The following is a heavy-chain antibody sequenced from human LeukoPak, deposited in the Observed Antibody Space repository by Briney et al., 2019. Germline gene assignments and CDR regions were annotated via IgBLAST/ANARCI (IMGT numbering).Heavy chain of an antibody. Sequence: SETLSLTCAVYGGSFSGYYWSWIRQPPGKGLEWIGEINHSGSTNYNPSLKSRVTISVDTSKNQFSLKLSSVTAADTAVYYCARDRYNTMIVVVSYFDYWGQGTLVTVSS. CDR3: ARDRYNTMIVVVSYFDY. CDR1: GGSFSGYY. CDR2: INHSGST. V-gene: IGHV4-34*01. D-gene: IGHD3-22*01. J-gene: IGHJ4*02.